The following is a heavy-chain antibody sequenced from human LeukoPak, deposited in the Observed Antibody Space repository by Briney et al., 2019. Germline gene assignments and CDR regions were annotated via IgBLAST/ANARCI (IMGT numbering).Heavy chain of an antibody. Sequence: PGGSLRLSCAASGFTFSNAWMSWVRQAPGKGLEWVGRIKSKTDGGTTDYAAPVKGRFTISRDDPKNTLYLQMNSLKTEDTAVYYCTTKGRTYYYDSSGYYYMDYWGQGTLVTVSS. V-gene: IGHV3-15*01. CDR2: IKSKTDGGTT. CDR3: TTKGRTYYYDSSGYYYMDY. CDR1: GFTFSNAW. D-gene: IGHD3-22*01. J-gene: IGHJ4*02.